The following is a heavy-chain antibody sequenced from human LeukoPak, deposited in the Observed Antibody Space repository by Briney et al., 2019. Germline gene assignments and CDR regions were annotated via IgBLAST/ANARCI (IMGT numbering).Heavy chain of an antibody. CDR2: FDPEDGET. Sequence: ASVKVSCKVSVYTLTELSMHWVRQAPGKGLEWMGGFDPEDGETIYAQKFQGRVTMTEDTSTDTAYMELSSLRSEDTAVYYCATVAYSGSYFDYWGQGTLVTVSS. CDR1: VYTLTELS. J-gene: IGHJ4*02. CDR3: ATVAYSGSYFDY. D-gene: IGHD1-26*01. V-gene: IGHV1-24*01.